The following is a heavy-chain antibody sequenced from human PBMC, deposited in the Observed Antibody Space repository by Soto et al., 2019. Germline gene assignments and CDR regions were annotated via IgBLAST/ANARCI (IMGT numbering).Heavy chain of an antibody. V-gene: IGHV3-21*01. CDR1: GFTFSLYS. CDR3: VRARATDSRPDY. Sequence: GSLRLSCVASGFTFSLYSMVWVRRPPGKGLEWVSSISPSSTFIYYADSLQGRFSISRDNAKNSLYLQMDSLRVEDTATYFCVRARATDSRPDYWGQGSLVTVSS. D-gene: IGHD3-22*01. CDR2: ISPSSTFI. J-gene: IGHJ4*02.